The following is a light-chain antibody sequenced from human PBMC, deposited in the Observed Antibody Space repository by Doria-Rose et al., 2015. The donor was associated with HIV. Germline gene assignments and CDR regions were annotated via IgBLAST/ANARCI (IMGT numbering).Light chain of an antibody. CDR1: QSLLYTSKNY. V-gene: IGKV4-1*01. J-gene: IGKJ3*01. CDR2: WAS. CDR3: QQCYDTPS. Sequence: EIVMTQSPESLGMSLGERATLNRKSNQSLLYTSKNYLAWYQQKPGQPPKLLIYWASTRQSGVPARFSGSGSGTDFTLTISSLEAEDVAVYYCQQCYDTPSFGPGTTVDIK.